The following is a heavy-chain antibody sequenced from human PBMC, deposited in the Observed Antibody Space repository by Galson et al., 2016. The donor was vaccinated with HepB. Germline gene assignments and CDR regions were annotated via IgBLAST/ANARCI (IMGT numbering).Heavy chain of an antibody. J-gene: IGHJ4*01. Sequence: SLRLSCAASGFTVSRNYMSWVRQAPGKGLEWVSIIYGDVTTYYADSVKGRFTISRHTSENTLYLQMDRLRPEDTAVYYCATLGGSSTRSKKDFANWGRGTLVTVSS. CDR2: IYGDVTT. D-gene: IGHD2-2*01. V-gene: IGHV3-53*04. CDR1: GFTVSRNY. CDR3: ATLGGSSTRSKKDFAN.